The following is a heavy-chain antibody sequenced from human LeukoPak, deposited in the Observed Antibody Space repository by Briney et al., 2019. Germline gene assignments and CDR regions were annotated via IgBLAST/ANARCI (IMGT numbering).Heavy chain of an antibody. J-gene: IGHJ4*02. CDR2: ISTDGNNK. Sequence: GGSLRLSCAASGFTFSIYGMHWVRQAPGKGLEWVAVISTDGNNKYYADSVKGRFTISRDNTKNNLYLQMNSLRDEDTAVYYCAKDRSELWFGESPDYWGQGTLVTVSS. V-gene: IGHV3-30*18. CDR3: AKDRSELWFGESPDY. CDR1: GFTFSIYG. D-gene: IGHD3-10*01.